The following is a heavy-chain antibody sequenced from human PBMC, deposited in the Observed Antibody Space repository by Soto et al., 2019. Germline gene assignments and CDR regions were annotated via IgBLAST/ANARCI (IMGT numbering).Heavy chain of an antibody. V-gene: IGHV4-59*01. D-gene: IGHD3-3*01. CDR1: GGSISSYY. Sequence: SETLSLTCTVSGGSISSYYWSWIRQPPGKGLEWIGYFYYGGSTNYNPSLKSRVAISGDTSKNQFSLKVISVTAADTAVYYCARGGFWSGFYYYYYMDVWGKGTTVTVSS. CDR3: ARGGFWSGFYYYYYMDV. J-gene: IGHJ6*03. CDR2: FYYGGST.